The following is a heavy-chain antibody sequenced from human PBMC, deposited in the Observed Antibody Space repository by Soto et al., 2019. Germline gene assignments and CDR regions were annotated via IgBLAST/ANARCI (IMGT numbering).Heavy chain of an antibody. Sequence: KSSETLSLTCTVSGGSISTYYWSWIRQSPGNGLEWIAYIDYSGTTSTNYNPSLKSRVTISLDTSKNQFSLKLISVTAADTAVYYCARGHYYYDDWGQGTLVTVSS. V-gene: IGHV4-59*01. CDR2: IDYSGTTST. CDR3: ARGHYYYDD. CDR1: GGSISTYY. J-gene: IGHJ4*02.